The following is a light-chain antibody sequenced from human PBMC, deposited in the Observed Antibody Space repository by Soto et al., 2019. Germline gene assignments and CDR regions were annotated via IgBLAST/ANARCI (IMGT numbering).Light chain of an antibody. V-gene: IGKV3-11*01. J-gene: IGKJ4*01. CDR3: QQRTNWLT. Sequence: EIVLTQSPATLSLSPGERATLSCRASQSVSSYLAWYQQKPGQAPRLFIYDASNRATGIPARFSGSGSGTDFTLTISSLEPEDFAVYYCQQRTNWLTFGGGTKGGYQT. CDR2: DAS. CDR1: QSVSSY.